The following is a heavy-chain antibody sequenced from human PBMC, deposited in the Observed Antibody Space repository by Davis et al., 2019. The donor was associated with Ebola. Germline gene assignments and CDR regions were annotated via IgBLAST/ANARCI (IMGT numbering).Heavy chain of an antibody. V-gene: IGHV3-7*01. J-gene: IGHJ4*02. D-gene: IGHD3/OR15-3a*01. CDR3: ARQRYSDF. Sequence: GESLKISCAASRFTFSQSWMTWVRQAPGKGLEWVANIKEDGSEKNFADSVKGRFTIFRDNTKNSVYLQMNSLRVEDTALYYCARQRYSDFWGQGTLVTVSS. CDR1: RFTFSQSW. CDR2: IKEDGSEK.